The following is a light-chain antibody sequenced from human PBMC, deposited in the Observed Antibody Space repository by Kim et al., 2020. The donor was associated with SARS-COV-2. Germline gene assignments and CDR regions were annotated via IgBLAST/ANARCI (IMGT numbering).Light chain of an antibody. Sequence: QSALTQPASVSGSPGQSVTISCTGTSSDIGVYDFVSWYQHHPGKAPTLLIFDVTKRPSGVSHRFSGSKSGNTASLSISRLQAEDEADYYCNSYTTTSNVVFGGGTQLTVL. CDR3: NSYTTTSNVV. CDR2: DVT. V-gene: IGLV2-14*03. CDR1: SSDIGVYDF. J-gene: IGLJ2*01.